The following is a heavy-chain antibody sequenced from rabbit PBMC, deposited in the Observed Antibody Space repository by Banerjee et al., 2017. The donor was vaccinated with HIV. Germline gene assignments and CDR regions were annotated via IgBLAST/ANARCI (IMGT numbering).Heavy chain of an antibody. Sequence: QEQLEESGGDLVKPEGSLTITCTASGFSFSNKYVMCWVRQAPGKGLEWIACINTSSGNTVYATWAKGRFTISKTSWTTVTLQMTSLTAADTATYFCARDLTGVTGGNFNLWGPGTLVTVS. CDR1: GFSFSNKYV. D-gene: IGHD7-1*01. J-gene: IGHJ4*01. CDR3: ARDLTGVTGGNFNL. V-gene: IGHV1S45*01. CDR2: INTSSGNT.